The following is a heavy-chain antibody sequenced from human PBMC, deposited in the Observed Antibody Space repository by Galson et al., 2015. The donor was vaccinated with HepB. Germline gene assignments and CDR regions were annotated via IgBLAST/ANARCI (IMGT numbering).Heavy chain of an antibody. CDR1: GYTFSTYS. V-gene: IGHV1-8*01. Sequence: SVKVSCKASGYTFSTYSITWVRQARGQGLEWMGWISPYNGDTSYARKFQGRVTMTRNTSISTAYMELSSLRSEDTAVYYCARAGDRNWFDPWGQGTLVTVSS. D-gene: IGHD7-27*01. CDR2: ISPYNGDT. J-gene: IGHJ5*02. CDR3: ARAGDRNWFDP.